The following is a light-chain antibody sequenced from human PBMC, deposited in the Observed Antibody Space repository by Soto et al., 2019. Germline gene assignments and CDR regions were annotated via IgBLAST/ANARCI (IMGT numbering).Light chain of an antibody. V-gene: IGKV1-39*01. CDR1: QTISTS. CDR3: QPSHCIPYS. CDR2: AAS. J-gene: IGKJ2*01. Sequence: DIQMTQSPSSLSAAVGDRVTITCRASQTISTSLDWYQQKPGKAPQLLIYAASSLQSGGPSRFAGSGSWTDFTLAISSLQPEDFATYYGQPSHCIPYSSGKGTKVEIK.